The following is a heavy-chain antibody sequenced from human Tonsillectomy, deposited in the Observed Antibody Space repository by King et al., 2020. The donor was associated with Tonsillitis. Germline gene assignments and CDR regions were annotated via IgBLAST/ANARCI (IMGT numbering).Heavy chain of an antibody. CDR2: IRSNGGSP. CDR3: LKLLGMNDYGGNQSRYFDL. CDR1: GFTFSSYA. V-gene: IGHV3-64D*06. D-gene: IGHD4-23*01. J-gene: IGHJ2*01. Sequence: VQLVESGGGLVQPGGSLRLSCSASGFTFSSYAMHWVRPAPGKGLEYVSAIRSNGGSPYYADFVKGRFTISRDNSKNKLYLQMSSLRAEDTAVYYCLKLLGMNDYGGNQSRYFDLWGRGTLVTVSS.